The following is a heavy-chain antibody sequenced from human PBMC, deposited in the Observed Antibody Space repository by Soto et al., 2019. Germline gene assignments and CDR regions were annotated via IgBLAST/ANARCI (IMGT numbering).Heavy chain of an antibody. J-gene: IGHJ3*01. Sequence: SETLSLTCAVSGGSISSGGYSWNWIRQPPGKGLEWIAYFHHSGTTYYNPSLKSRVTISADKSKNQFSLKLTSVTGADTDVNCCSNEFTDAAFDDWGHGTMVTVSS. V-gene: IGHV4-30-2*02. D-gene: IGHD1-1*01. CDR2: FHHSGTT. CDR1: GGSISSGGYS. CDR3: SNEFTDAAFDD.